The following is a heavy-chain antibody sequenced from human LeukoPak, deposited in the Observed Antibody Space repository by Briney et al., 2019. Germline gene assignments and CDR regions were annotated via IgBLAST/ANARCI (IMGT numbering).Heavy chain of an antibody. J-gene: IGHJ4*02. D-gene: IGHD5-12*01. CDR2: ISSNGGST. CDR3: VKDVSRYSGYDSTFDY. V-gene: IGHV3-64D*06. Sequence: PGGSLRLSCSASGFTFSSYAMHWVRQAPGKGLEYVSAISSNGGSTYYADSVKGRFTISRDNSKNTLYPQMSSLRAEDTAVYYCVKDVSRYSGYDSTFDYWGQGTLVTVSS. CDR1: GFTFSSYA.